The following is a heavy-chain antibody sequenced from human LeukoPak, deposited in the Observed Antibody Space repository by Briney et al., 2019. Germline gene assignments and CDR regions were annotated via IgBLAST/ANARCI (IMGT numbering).Heavy chain of an antibody. CDR3: ARGVMITFGGVRIFDI. J-gene: IGHJ3*02. Sequence: SETLSLTCTASGGSISSSNYYWAWIRQSPGKGLEWIGSMYYTVSIYDNPSLKSRVTISVDTSKNQFSLKLSSVTAADTAVYYCARGVMITFGGVRIFDIWGQGTMVTVSS. CDR2: MYYTVSI. V-gene: IGHV4-39*07. D-gene: IGHD3-16*01. CDR1: GGSISSSNYY.